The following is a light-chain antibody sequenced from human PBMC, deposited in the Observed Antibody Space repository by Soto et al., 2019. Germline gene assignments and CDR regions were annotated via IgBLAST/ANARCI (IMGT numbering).Light chain of an antibody. CDR2: AAS. V-gene: IGKV1-39*01. Sequence: DIQMTQSPSSLSASVEDRVIITCRASQSISNHLNWYQQKPGKAPKLRIFAASSLQSGVPSRFSGSRSGPDFTLTISSLQPEDFATYYCQQSYSSPPTFGQGTKVEIK. CDR3: QQSYSSPPT. CDR1: QSISNH. J-gene: IGKJ1*01.